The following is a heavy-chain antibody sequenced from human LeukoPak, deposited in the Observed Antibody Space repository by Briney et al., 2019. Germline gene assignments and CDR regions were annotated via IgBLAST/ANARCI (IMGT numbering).Heavy chain of an antibody. CDR1: GYTFTSYG. Sequence: ASVKVSCKASGYTFTSYGISWVRQAPGQGLEWMGWISAYNGNTNYAQKRQGRVTMTTDTSTSTAYMELRSLRSDDTAVYYCARVPGYYDFWSGYYYYMDVWGKGTTVTVSS. V-gene: IGHV1-18*01. CDR3: ARVPGYYDFWSGYYYYMDV. J-gene: IGHJ6*03. D-gene: IGHD3-3*01. CDR2: ISAYNGNT.